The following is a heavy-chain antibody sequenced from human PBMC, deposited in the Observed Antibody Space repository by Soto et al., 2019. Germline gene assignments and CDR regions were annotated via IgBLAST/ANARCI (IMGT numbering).Heavy chain of an antibody. CDR3: ARELAGSGWYLDAFDV. Sequence: EVQLVESGGGLVQPGGSLRLSCAASGFTFSTYWMHWVRQAPGKGLVWVSRINGDGSTTSYADSVKGRFTISRDNTKNTLYLEMNSLRVEDTAVYYCARELAGSGWYLDAFDVWGQGTMVTVSS. D-gene: IGHD6-19*01. V-gene: IGHV3-74*01. CDR2: INGDGSTT. CDR1: GFTFSTYW. J-gene: IGHJ3*01.